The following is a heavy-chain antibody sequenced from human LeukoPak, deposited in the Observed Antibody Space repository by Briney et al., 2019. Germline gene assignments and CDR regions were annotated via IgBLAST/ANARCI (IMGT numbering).Heavy chain of an antibody. CDR1: GYTFTSYY. CDR2: INPSGGST. J-gene: IGHJ4*02. D-gene: IGHD6-13*01. CDR3: ARLIYLYSNRRDFDY. V-gene: IGHV1-46*01. Sequence: GASVKVSCKASGYTFTSYYIHWVRQAPGQGLEWMGIINPSGGSTTYAQKFQGRVTMTRDTSTSTVYMELSSLRSEDTAVYYCARLIYLYSNRRDFDYWGQGTLVTVSS.